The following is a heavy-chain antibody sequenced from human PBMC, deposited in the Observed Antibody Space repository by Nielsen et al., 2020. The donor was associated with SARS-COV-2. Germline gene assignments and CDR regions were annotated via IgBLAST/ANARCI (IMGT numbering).Heavy chain of an antibody. V-gene: IGHV3-30*18. CDR3: AKTDFWSGYGY. CDR1: GFTFSSYS. J-gene: IGHJ4*02. Sequence: GESLKISCAASGFTFSSYSMNWVRQAPGKGLEWVAVISYDGSNKYYADSVKGRFTISRDNSKNTLYLQMNSLRAEDTAVYYCAKTDFWSGYGYWGQGTLVTVSS. CDR2: ISYDGSNK. D-gene: IGHD3-3*01.